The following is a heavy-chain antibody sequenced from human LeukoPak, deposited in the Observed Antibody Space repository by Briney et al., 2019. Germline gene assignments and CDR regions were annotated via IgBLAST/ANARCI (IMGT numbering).Heavy chain of an antibody. V-gene: IGHV3-21*01. CDR2: ISSSSSYI. CDR3: ARDYYDFWSGRDYYYMDV. D-gene: IGHD3-3*01. Sequence: PGGSLRLSCAASGFTFSSYSMNWVRQAPGKGLEWVSSISSSSSYIYYADSVKGRFTISRDNAKNSLYLQMNSLRAEDTAVYYCARDYYDFWSGRDYYYMDVWGKGTTVTVSS. CDR1: GFTFSSYS. J-gene: IGHJ6*03.